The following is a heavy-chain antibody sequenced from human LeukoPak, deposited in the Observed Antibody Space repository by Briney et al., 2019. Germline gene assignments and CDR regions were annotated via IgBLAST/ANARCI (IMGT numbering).Heavy chain of an antibody. CDR2: IYSGGST. Sequence: GGSLRLSCAASGFTVSSNYMSWVRQAPGKGLEWVSVIYSGGSTYYADSVKGRFTISRDNSKNTLYLQMNSLRAEDTAVYYCAREGDGYGTRYFDYWGQGTLVTVSS. CDR3: AREGDGYGTRYFDY. V-gene: IGHV3-66*01. J-gene: IGHJ4*02. D-gene: IGHD5-24*01. CDR1: GFTVSSNY.